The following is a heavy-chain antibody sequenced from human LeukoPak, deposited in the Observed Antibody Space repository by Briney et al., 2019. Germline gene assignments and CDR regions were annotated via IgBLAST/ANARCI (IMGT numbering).Heavy chain of an antibody. D-gene: IGHD1-26*01. V-gene: IGHV4-34*01. CDR3: ASLRGATDY. CDR1: GGSFSGYY. Sequence: SETLSLTCAAYGGSFSGYYWSWIRQPPGKGLEWIGEINHSGSTNYNPSLKSRVTISVDTSKNQFSLKLSSVTAADTAVYYCASLRGATDYWGQGTLVTVSS. CDR2: INHSGST. J-gene: IGHJ4*02.